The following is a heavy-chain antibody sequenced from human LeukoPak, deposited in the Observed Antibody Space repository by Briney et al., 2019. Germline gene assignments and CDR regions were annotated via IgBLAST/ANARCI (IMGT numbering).Heavy chain of an antibody. J-gene: IGHJ4*02. V-gene: IGHV3-33*01. CDR3: ARDEGNYYDSSGYYPLFDY. CDR1: GFTFSRYG. Sequence: GGSLRLSCAASGFTFSRYGMHWVRQAPGKGLEWVAVIWYDGSNKYYADSVKGRFTISRDNAKNSLYLQMNSLRAEDTAVYYCARDEGNYYDSSGYYPLFDYWGQGTLVTVSS. D-gene: IGHD3-22*01. CDR2: IWYDGSNK.